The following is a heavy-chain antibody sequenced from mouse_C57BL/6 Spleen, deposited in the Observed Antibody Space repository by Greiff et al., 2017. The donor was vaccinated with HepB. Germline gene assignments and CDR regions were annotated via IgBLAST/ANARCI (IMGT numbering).Heavy chain of an antibody. CDR3: ATTVHYYAMDY. D-gene: IGHD1-1*01. V-gene: IGHV1-74*01. J-gene: IGHJ4*01. CDR2: IHPSDSDT. CDR1: GYTFTSYW. Sequence: VQLQQPGAELVKPGASVKVSCKASGYTFTSYWMHWVKQRPGQGLEWIGRIHPSDSDTNYNQKFKGKATLTVDKSSSTAYMQLSSLTSEDSAVYYCATTVHYYAMDYWGQGTSVTVSS.